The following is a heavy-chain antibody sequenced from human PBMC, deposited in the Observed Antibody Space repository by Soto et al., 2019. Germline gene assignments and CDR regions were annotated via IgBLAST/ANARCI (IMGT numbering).Heavy chain of an antibody. V-gene: IGHV6-1*01. D-gene: IGHD5-12*01. CDR3: ARSIGGCFDF. Sequence: SQTLSLTCAISGYSVSSNSAAWNWIRQSPSRGLEWLGRTYYRSEWFTDYAVSVKSRIIINPDTSKNQFSLQLNSVTPEDTAVYYCARSIGGCFDFWGQGTLVTVSS. CDR1: GYSVSSNSAA. J-gene: IGHJ4*02. CDR2: TYYRSEWFT.